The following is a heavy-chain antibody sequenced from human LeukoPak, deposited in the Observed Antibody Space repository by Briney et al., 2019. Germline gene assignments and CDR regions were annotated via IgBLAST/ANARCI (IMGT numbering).Heavy chain of an antibody. CDR2: INHSGST. V-gene: IGHV4-34*01. Sequence: SDTLSLPCALYGGSFSGYYWSWIRQPPGKGLEWIGEINHSGSTNYNPSLKSRVTISVDTSKNQFSLKLSSVTAADTAVYYCARGGWFDPWGQGTLVTVSS. CDR3: ARGGWFDP. J-gene: IGHJ5*02. CDR1: GGSFSGYY.